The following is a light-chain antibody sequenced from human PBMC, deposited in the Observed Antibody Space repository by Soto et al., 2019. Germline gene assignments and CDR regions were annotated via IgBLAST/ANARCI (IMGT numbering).Light chain of an antibody. V-gene: IGLV2-14*01. CDR3: SSYTRPSTYV. Sequence: QSVLTQPASVSGSPGQSITISCTGTSSDVGAYNYVSWYQQHPGKAPKLMIYDVTNRPSGVSNRFSGSKSGNTASLTISGLQAEDEADYYCSSYTRPSTYVFGAGTKVTVL. J-gene: IGLJ1*01. CDR1: SSDVGAYNY. CDR2: DVT.